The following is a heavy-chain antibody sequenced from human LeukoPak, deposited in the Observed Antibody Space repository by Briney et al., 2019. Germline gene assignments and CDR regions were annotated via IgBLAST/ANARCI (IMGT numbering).Heavy chain of an antibody. V-gene: IGHV1-69*04. D-gene: IGHD6-13*01. Sequence: GASVKVSCKASGYTFTSYYMHWVRQAPGQGLEWMGRIIPILGIANYAQKFQGRVTITADKSTSTAYMELSSLRSEDTAVYYCARGRGIAAAGTQYYFDYWGQGTLVTVSS. CDR1: GYTFTSYY. CDR3: ARGRGIAAAGTQYYFDY. CDR2: IIPILGIA. J-gene: IGHJ4*02.